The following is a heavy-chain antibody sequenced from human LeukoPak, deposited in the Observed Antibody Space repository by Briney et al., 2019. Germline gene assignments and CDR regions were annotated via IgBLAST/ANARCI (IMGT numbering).Heavy chain of an antibody. CDR3: ARLGSYSDH. J-gene: IGHJ5*02. CDR1: DGSINSYY. D-gene: IGHD1-26*01. CDR2: IHSSGAT. Sequence: SETLSLTCSVSDGSINSYYRSWIRQPPGKGLEWIGYIHSSGATHYNPSLKSRVTTSLDTSKKQCSLKLSSVTTSDTAVYYCARLGSYSDHWGQGTLVTVSS. V-gene: IGHV4-4*09.